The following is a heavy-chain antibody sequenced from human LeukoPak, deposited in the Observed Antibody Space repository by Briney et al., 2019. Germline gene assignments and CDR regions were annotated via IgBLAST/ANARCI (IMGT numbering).Heavy chain of an antibody. V-gene: IGHV3-64*01. Sequence: GGSLRLSCAASGFTFSSYAMHWVRQAPGKGLEYVSAISSNRGSTYYANSVKGRFTISRDNSKNTLYLQMGSLRAEDMAVYYCARVLRGYSGYDGEGYYYGMDVWGQGTTVTVSS. CDR2: ISSNRGST. CDR3: ARVLRGYSGYDGEGYYYGMDV. J-gene: IGHJ6*02. D-gene: IGHD5-12*01. CDR1: GFTFSSYA.